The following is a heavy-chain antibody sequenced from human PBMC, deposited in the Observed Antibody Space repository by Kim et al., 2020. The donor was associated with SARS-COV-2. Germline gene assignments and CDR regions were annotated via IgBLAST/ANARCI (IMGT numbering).Heavy chain of an antibody. CDR2: NK. CDR3: AKDRVAGFDP. D-gene: IGHD2-15*01. J-gene: IGHJ5*02. Sequence: NKYYADSVEGRFTISRDNSENTLDLQMNSLRAEDTAVYYCAKDRVAGFDPWGQGTLVTVSS. V-gene: IGHV3-30*02.